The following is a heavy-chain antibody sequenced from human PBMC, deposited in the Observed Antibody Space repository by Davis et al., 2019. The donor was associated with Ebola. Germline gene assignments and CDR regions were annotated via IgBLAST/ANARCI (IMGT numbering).Heavy chain of an antibody. CDR2: MNPNSGNT. V-gene: IGHV1-8*01. J-gene: IGHJ4*02. Sequence: ASLKVSCKASGYTFTSYDINWVRQAPGQGLEWIGWMNPNSGNTGYAQKFQGRVSMTRSTSISTAYMELSSLTSEDTAVYYCARAVRDPVVVTRSSRKYYFDYWGQGILVTVSS. D-gene: IGHD2-15*01. CDR1: GYTFTSYD. CDR3: ARAVRDPVVVTRSSRKYYFDY.